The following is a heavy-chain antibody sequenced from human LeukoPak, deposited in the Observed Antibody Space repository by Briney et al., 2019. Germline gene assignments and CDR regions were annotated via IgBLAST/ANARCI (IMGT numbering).Heavy chain of an antibody. Sequence: PGGSLRLSCAASGFTFSSYGMHWVRQAPGKGLEWVAFIRYDGSNKYYADSVKGRFTISRDNSKNTLCLQMNSLRAEDTAVYYCAKDVGIAGYGSSPVQGGFDPWGQGTLVTVSS. V-gene: IGHV3-30*02. CDR3: AKDVGIAGYGSSPVQGGFDP. J-gene: IGHJ5*02. CDR2: IRYDGSNK. CDR1: GFTFSSYG. D-gene: IGHD2-15*01.